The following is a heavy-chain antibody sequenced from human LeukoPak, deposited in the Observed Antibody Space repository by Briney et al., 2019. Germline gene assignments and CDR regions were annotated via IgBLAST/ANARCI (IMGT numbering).Heavy chain of an antibody. CDR3: VREWYSAMY. Sequence: GGSLRLSCSASGFTFSSYAMHWVRQAPGKGLEYVSTISSNGGNIYYADSVKGRFAISRDNSKNTLHLQMSSLRPDDTAVYYCVREWYSAMYWGQGTLVTVSS. CDR1: GFTFSSYA. J-gene: IGHJ4*02. CDR2: ISSNGGNI. D-gene: IGHD1-1*01. V-gene: IGHV3-64D*06.